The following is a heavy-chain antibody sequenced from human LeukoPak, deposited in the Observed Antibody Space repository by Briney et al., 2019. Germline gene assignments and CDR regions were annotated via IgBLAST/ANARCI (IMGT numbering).Heavy chain of an antibody. V-gene: IGHV4-59*01. Sequence: PSETLPLTCTVSGGSISSYYWSWIRQPPGKGLEWIGYIYYSGSTNYNPSLKSRVTISVDTSKNQFSLKLSSVTAADTAVYYCARWDTAMALGYYFDYWGQGTLVTVSS. CDR1: GGSISSYY. CDR3: ARWDTAMALGYYFDY. CDR2: IYYSGST. D-gene: IGHD5-18*01. J-gene: IGHJ4*02.